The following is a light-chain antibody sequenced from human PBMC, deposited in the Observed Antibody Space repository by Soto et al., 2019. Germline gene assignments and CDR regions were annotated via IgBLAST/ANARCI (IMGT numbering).Light chain of an antibody. CDR2: DVS. J-gene: IGKJ1*01. CDR1: QSINGW. Sequence: DIQMTQSPSTLSASVGDRVTITCRASQSINGWLAWYQQKPGKAPKLLIYDVSTLGSGVPSRFSGSASGTEFTLTISSLESDDFATYYCQQYHRYSTFGQGTRVDIK. CDR3: QQYHRYST. V-gene: IGKV1-5*01.